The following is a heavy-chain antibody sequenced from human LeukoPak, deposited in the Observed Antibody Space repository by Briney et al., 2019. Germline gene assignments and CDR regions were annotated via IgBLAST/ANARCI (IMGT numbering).Heavy chain of an antibody. CDR3: ARSRRPRLLYGDYAWYFDL. D-gene: IGHD4-17*01. J-gene: IGHJ2*01. Sequence: SETLFLTCTVSGGSISSYYWSWIRQPPGKGLEWIGYIYYSGSTNYNPSLKSRVTISVDTSKNQFSLKLSSVTAADTAVYYCARSRRPRLLYGDYAWYFDLWGRGTLVTVSS. V-gene: IGHV4-59*08. CDR2: IYYSGST. CDR1: GGSISSYY.